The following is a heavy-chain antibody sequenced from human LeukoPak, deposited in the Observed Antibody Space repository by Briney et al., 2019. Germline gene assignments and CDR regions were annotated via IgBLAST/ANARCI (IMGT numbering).Heavy chain of an antibody. D-gene: IGHD6-13*01. J-gene: IGHJ6*02. V-gene: IGHV3-21*01. CDR1: GFTFGNYA. CDR3: ARDKRIAAAGTNYYYGMDV. Sequence: GRSLRLSCAASGFTFGNYAMNWVRQAPGKGLEWVSSISSSSSYIYYADSVKGRFTISRDNAKNSLYLQMNSLRAEDTAVYYCARDKRIAAAGTNYYYGMDVWGQGTAVTVSS. CDR2: ISSSSSYI.